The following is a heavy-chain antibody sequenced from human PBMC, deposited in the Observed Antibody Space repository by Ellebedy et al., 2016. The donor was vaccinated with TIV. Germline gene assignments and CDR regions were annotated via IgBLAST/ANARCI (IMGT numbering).Heavy chain of an antibody. CDR2: INWNGGST. CDR3: ARGGSGGSWPWGYYYYGMDV. J-gene: IGHJ6*02. Sequence: GGSLRLSCAASGLTFDDYGMSWVRQAPGKGLEWVSGINWNGGSTGYADSVKGRFTISRDSAKNSLYLQMNSLRAGDTAVYYCARGGSGGSWPWGYYYYGMDVWGQGTTVTVSS. V-gene: IGHV3-20*04. D-gene: IGHD2-15*01. CDR1: GLTFDDYG.